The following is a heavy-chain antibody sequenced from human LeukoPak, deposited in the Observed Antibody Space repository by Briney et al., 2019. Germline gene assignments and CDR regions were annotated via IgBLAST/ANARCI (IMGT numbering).Heavy chain of an antibody. CDR2: ISAYNGNT. CDR3: ARVDYSGYDYSLDY. V-gene: IGHV1-18*01. J-gene: IGHJ4*02. CDR1: GYTFTSYG. Sequence: ASVKVSCKASGYTFTSYGICWVRQAPGQGLEWRGWISAYNGNTNYAQKLQGRVTMTTDTSTSTAFMELRSLRSDDTAVYYCARVDYSGYDYSLDYWGQGTLVTVSS. D-gene: IGHD5-12*01.